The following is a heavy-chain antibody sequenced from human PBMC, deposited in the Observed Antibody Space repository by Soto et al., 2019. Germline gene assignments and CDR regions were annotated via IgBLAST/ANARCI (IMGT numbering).Heavy chain of an antibody. CDR2: ISGSGSSV. CDR1: GFTFRHYV. V-gene: IGHV3-23*01. J-gene: IGHJ6*02. Sequence: EVELLESGGGLVRPGGSLRLSCAASGFTFRHYVLSWVRQSPERGLACVSSISGSGSSVYVADSVRGRFIMSRDLSTNTVSLQMSSLRAEDTAVYYCAKVRASYLSASYFYYGLDVWGQGTTVTVSS. CDR3: AKVRASYLSASYFYYGLDV. D-gene: IGHD3-10*01.